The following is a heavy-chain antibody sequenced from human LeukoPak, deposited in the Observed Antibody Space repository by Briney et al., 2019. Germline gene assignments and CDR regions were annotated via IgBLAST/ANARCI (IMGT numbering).Heavy chain of an antibody. CDR1: GFTFSSYA. V-gene: IGHV3-23*01. J-gene: IGHJ4*02. D-gene: IGHD3-10*01. Sequence: GSLRLSCAASGFTFSSYAMSWVRQAPGKGLEWVSAISGSGGSTYYADSVKGRFTISRDNSKNTLYLQMNSLRAEDTAVYYCAKAFPTRHYYGSGSQEGDYWGQGTLVTVSS. CDR2: ISGSGGST. CDR3: AKAFPTRHYYGSGSQEGDY.